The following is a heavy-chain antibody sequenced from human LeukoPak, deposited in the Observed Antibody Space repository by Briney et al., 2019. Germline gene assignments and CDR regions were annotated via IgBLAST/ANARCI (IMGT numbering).Heavy chain of an antibody. CDR1: GGSVSSSSYY. CDR3: ARQYTGIDY. V-gene: IGHV4-39*01. Sequence: SETLSLTCTVSGGSVSSSSYYWGWIRQPPGKGLEWIGSIYYSGSTYYNPSLKSRVTISVDTSKNQFSLKLSSVTAADTAVYYCARQYTGIDYWGQGTLVTVSS. CDR2: IYYSGST. D-gene: IGHD2-2*02. J-gene: IGHJ4*02.